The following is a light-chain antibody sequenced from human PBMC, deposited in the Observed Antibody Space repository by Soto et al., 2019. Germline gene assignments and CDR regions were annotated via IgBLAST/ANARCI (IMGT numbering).Light chain of an antibody. J-gene: IGKJ1*01. CDR1: QSFSSSY. CDR2: GAS. Sequence: EIVLTQSPGTLSLSPGERATLSCRASQSFSSSYLAWYQQKPGQAPRLLIYGASSRATGLPDRFSGSGSGTDFTLTISRLEPEDCAVYYCQQYGSSPPWTFGQGTKGEIK. V-gene: IGKV3-20*01. CDR3: QQYGSSPPWT.